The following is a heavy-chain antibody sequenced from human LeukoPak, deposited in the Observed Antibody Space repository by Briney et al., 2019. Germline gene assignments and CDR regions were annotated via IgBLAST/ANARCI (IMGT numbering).Heavy chain of an antibody. CDR2: ITSSSDI. J-gene: IGHJ4*02. CDR3: ARDLVVDGDY. Sequence: AGSLRLSCAASGFTFSSYSMNWVRQAPGKGLEWVSSITSSSDIYYTHSVKGRFTISRDNSKNPFYLNMNCLTTADTPVYYFARDLVVDGDYWGQGTLVTVSS. CDR1: GFTFSSYS. D-gene: IGHD3-10*01. V-gene: IGHV3-21*01.